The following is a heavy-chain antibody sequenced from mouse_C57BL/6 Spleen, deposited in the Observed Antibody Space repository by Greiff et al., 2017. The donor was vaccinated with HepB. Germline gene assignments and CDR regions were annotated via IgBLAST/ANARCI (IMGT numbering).Heavy chain of an antibody. CDR3: ARRQDYDGVLAY. Sequence: QVQLQQPGAELVKPGASVKLSCKASGYTFTSYWMQWVKQRPGQGLEWIGEIDPSDSYTNYNQTFKGKATLTVDTSSSTAYMQLSSLTSEDSAVYYCARRQDYDGVLAYWGQGTLVTVSA. D-gene: IGHD2-4*01. CDR1: GYTFTSYW. V-gene: IGHV1-50*01. J-gene: IGHJ3*01. CDR2: IDPSDSYT.